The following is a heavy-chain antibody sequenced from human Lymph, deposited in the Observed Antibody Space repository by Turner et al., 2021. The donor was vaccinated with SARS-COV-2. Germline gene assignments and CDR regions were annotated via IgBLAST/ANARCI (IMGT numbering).Heavy chain of an antibody. V-gene: IGHV1-69*10. CDR3: ARIVAPGMGGGVYYYYYGMDV. CDR2: IIPMLGIA. CDR1: GGTFSSSA. J-gene: IGHJ6*02. D-gene: IGHD6-13*01. Sequence: QVQLVQSGAEVKKPGSSVKVSCKASGGTFSSSAISWVRQAPGQGLEWMGVIIPMLGIANYAQKFQGRVTITAEKSTSTAYMELSSLRSEETAVYYCARIVAPGMGGGVYYYYYGMDVWGQGTTVTVSS.